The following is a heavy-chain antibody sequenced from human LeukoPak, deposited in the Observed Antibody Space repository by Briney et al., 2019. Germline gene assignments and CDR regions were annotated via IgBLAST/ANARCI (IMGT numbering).Heavy chain of an antibody. CDR1: GFTFSSYG. J-gene: IGHJ4*02. D-gene: IGHD3-3*01. CDR3: AKDNTHYDFWSGYAH. Sequence: PPGRSLRLSCAASGFTFSSYGMHWVRQAPGKGLEWVAVTSYDGSNKYYADSVKGRFTISRDNSKNTLYLQMNSLRAEDTAVYYCAKDNTHYDFWSGYAHWGQGTLVTVSS. V-gene: IGHV3-30*18. CDR2: TSYDGSNK.